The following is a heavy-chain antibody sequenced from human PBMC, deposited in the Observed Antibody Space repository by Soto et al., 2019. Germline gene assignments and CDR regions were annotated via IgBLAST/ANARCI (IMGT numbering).Heavy chain of an antibody. Sequence: EVQLLESGGGLLQPGGSLRLSCAASGFTFISYAMSWVRQAPGKGLEWVSAISGSGDSTYYADSVKGLFIISRDNSKNTLYLQMNSLRAEDTALYYCAKEGDTVTTWYHGMDVWGQGTTVTVSS. CDR2: ISGSGDST. CDR1: GFTFISYA. V-gene: IGHV3-23*01. D-gene: IGHD4-4*01. CDR3: AKEGDTVTTWYHGMDV. J-gene: IGHJ6*02.